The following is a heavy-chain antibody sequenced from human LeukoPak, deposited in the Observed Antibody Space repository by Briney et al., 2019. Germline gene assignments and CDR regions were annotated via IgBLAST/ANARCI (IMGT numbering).Heavy chain of an antibody. Sequence: GGSLRLSCTASGSTLRNNIMTWVRQAPGKGLEWVSSLSFIDDSIYYADSVKGRFTISRDTSKSTLSLQMNSLRAEDTGVYYCGREGYTSGYAGAFDAWGQGTMVTVSS. D-gene: IGHD2-2*01. J-gene: IGHJ3*01. V-gene: IGHV3-23*01. CDR1: GSTLRNNI. CDR2: LSFIDDSI. CDR3: GREGYTSGYAGAFDA.